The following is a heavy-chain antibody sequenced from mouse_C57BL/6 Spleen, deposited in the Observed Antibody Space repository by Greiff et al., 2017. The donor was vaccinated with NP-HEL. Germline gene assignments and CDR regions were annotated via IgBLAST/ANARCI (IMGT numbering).Heavy chain of an antibody. Sequence: EVKLMESGGGLVKPGGSLKLSCAASGFTFSDYGMHWVRQAPEKGLEWVAYISSGSSTIYYADTVKGRFTISRDNAKNTLFLQMTSLRSEDTAMYYCARVPNYYGSTSFAYWGQGTLVTVSA. J-gene: IGHJ3*01. CDR1: GFTFSDYG. CDR3: ARVPNYYGSTSFAY. D-gene: IGHD1-1*01. CDR2: ISSGSSTI. V-gene: IGHV5-17*01.